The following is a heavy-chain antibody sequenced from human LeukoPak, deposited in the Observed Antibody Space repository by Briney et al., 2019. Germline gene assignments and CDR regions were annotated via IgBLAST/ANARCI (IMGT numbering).Heavy chain of an antibody. J-gene: IGHJ5*02. CDR2: INPNSGGT. CDR3: ARATSLGWFDP. Sequence: ASVKVSCKASGGTFSSYAISWVRQAPGQGLEWMGWINPNSGGTNYAQKFQGRVTMTRDTSISTAYMELSRLRSDDTAVYYCARATSLGWFDPWGQGTLATVSS. D-gene: IGHD7-27*01. CDR1: GGTFSSYA. V-gene: IGHV1-2*02.